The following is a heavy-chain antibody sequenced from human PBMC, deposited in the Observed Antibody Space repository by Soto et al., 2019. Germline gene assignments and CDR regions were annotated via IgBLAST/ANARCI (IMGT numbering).Heavy chain of an antibody. CDR2: VTGRSSST. CDR1: GFTFSNYA. CDR3: TKHLPSKKNQRRWADAFHI. D-gene: IGHD2-2*01. J-gene: IGHJ3*02. V-gene: IGHV3-23*01. Sequence: EVRLLESGGGLVQPGGSLRLSCVASGFTFSNYAMSWVRQAPGKELEWVSVVTGRSSSTYYADSVEGRFIISRDNSRNTLFLQMNSLGAEDTAVYYCTKHLPSKKNQRRWADAFHIWGQGTILTVSS.